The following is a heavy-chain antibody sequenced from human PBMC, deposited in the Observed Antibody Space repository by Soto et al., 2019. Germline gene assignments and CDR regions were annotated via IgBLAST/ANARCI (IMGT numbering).Heavy chain of an antibody. Sequence: SETVSLTCTVSGASIGNSPYFWGWIRQSPGRGLEWIGSINNSGATYYSPSLKSRVTLSVDSSKNQFSLQVRSVKAADVGLYYCSRSDQEGFDPWGQGTLVTVSS. D-gene: IGHD2-2*01. CDR1: GASIGNSPYF. CDR3: SRSDQEGFDP. J-gene: IGHJ5*02. V-gene: IGHV4-39*01. CDR2: INNSGAT.